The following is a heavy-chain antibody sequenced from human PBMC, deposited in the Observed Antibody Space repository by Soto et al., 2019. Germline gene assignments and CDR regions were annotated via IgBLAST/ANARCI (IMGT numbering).Heavy chain of an antibody. CDR1: GGSMSSSNW. J-gene: IGHJ4*02. D-gene: IGHD1-26*01. CDR3: ARSEATGLDY. Sequence: QVQLQESGPGLVKPSGTLSLTCTVSGGSMSSSNWWNWVRQSPGKGLEWIGEAHHSGRTNYNPSPKRRVTISVDKSKNHFSLKLSSVTAADTAVYYCARSEATGLDYWGQGTLVTVSS. V-gene: IGHV4-4*02. CDR2: AHHSGRT.